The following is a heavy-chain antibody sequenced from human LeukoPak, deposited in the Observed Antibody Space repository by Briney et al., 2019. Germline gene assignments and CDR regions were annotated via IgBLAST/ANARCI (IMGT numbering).Heavy chain of an antibody. CDR3: AKDQSGYLSAGAVAFDI. Sequence: GGSLRLSCVASGFTFSSYNMNWVRQAPGKGLEWVSSISSGSGYMYYADSVKGRFTISRDNAKNSLYLQMNSLKAEDTAVYYCAKDQSGYLSAGAVAFDIWGQGTMVTVSS. CDR1: GFTFSSYN. J-gene: IGHJ3*02. V-gene: IGHV3-21*01. CDR2: ISSGSGYM. D-gene: IGHD3-22*01.